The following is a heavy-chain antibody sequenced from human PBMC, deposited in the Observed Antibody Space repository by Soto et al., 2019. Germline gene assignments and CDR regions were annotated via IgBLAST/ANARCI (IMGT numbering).Heavy chain of an antibody. J-gene: IGHJ6*03. Sequence: QVQLVESGGDLVKPGGSLRLSCVASGFSFSDYSMTWMRQAPGGGLDFVAFISNTAITDYYADSVQGRFTIARDNAKKSVYLQMVILRRDEAAVYYSAGDLRHMISHKTYYYHLDDWGTGTTVTVSS. CDR2: ISNTAITD. D-gene: IGHD3-16*01. CDR1: GFSFSDYS. CDR3: AGDLRHMISHKTYYYHLDD. V-gene: IGHV3-11*01.